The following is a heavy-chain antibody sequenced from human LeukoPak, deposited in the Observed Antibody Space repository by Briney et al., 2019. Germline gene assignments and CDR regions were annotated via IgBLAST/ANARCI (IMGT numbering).Heavy chain of an antibody. CDR3: ARGLRDSLTGNDVLDM. V-gene: IGHV1-2*02. D-gene: IGHD3-9*01. CDR2: INPNSGGT. Sequence: ASVKVSCKASGYTFTGYYMHWVRQAPGQGLEWMGWINPNSGGTNYAQKFQGRVTMTRDTSISTAYMELRSLISEDTALYFCARGLRDSLTGNDVLDMWGLGTMVIVSS. CDR1: GYTFTGYY. J-gene: IGHJ3*02.